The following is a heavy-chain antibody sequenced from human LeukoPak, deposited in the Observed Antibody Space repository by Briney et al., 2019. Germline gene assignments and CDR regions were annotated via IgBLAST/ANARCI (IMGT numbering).Heavy chain of an antibody. CDR2: IFYSGST. CDR3: ARGPYSYDSSGAFDI. D-gene: IGHD3-22*01. J-gene: IGHJ3*02. CDR1: GGSISTSNYY. Sequence: SETLSLTCTVSGGSISTSNYYWGWIRQPPGKGLEWIGNIFYSGSTYYSPSLKSRVTISLDTSRNQFSLKLSSVTAADTAVYFCARGPYSYDSSGAFDIWGQGTMVTVSS. V-gene: IGHV4-39*07.